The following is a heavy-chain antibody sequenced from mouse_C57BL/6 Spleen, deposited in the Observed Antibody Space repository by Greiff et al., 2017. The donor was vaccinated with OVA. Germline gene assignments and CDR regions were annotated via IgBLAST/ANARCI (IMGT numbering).Heavy chain of an antibody. CDR3: ARARLSNFDY. J-gene: IGHJ2*01. V-gene: IGHV1-53*01. CDR2: INPSNGGT. D-gene: IGHD1-1*01. Sequence: QVHVKQSGTELVKPGASVKLSCKASGYTFTSYWMHWVKQRPGQGLEWIGNINPSNGGTNYNEKFKSKATLTVDKSSSTAYMQLSSLTSEDSAVYYCARARLSNFDYWGQGTTLTVSS. CDR1: GYTFTSYW.